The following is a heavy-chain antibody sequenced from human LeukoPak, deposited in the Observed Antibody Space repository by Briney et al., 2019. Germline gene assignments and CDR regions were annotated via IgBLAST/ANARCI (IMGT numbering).Heavy chain of an antibody. J-gene: IGHJ4*02. V-gene: IGHV3-7*01. D-gene: IGHD5-18*01. CDR3: ARDPVGYSYGDYFDY. CDR1: GFTFSSYW. CDR2: IKQDESEK. Sequence: TGGSLRLSCTASGFTFSSYWMSWVRQAPGKGLEWVANIKQDESEKFYVDSVKGRFTISRDNAKNSLYLQMNSLRAEDTAVYYCARDPVGYSYGDYFDYWGQGTLVTVSS.